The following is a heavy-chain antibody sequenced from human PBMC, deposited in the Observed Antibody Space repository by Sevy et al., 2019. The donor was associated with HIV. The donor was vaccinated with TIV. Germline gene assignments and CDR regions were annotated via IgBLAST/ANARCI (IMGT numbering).Heavy chain of an antibody. Sequence: SETLSLTCTVSGGSISSYYWSWIRQPPGKGLEAIGYMYYNGRTYYNPFLSSRVIISVDKSQNQVSLQLSSVTAADTGVYYCARAGGNTDWGMDVWGQGITVTVSS. J-gene: IGHJ6*02. CDR2: MYYNGRT. CDR1: GGSISSYY. V-gene: IGHV4-59*12. D-gene: IGHD7-27*01. CDR3: ARAGGNTDWGMDV.